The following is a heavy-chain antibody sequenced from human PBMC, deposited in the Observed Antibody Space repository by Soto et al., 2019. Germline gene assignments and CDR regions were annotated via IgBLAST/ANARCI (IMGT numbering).Heavy chain of an antibody. CDR2: INDRGSI. Sequence: QVQLQQWGAGPLRPLETLSLTCGVSGGSFSGYYWAWIRQPPGKGLEWVGEINDRGSINYNPSLKSGVSISVDTSKKHYSLSLRSVTAADTAVYYCARESHDSLTGPPWVWYFDLWGRGTLVTVSS. J-gene: IGHJ2*01. V-gene: IGHV4-34*01. D-gene: IGHD3-9*01. CDR3: ARESHDSLTGPPWVWYFDL. CDR1: GGSFSGYY.